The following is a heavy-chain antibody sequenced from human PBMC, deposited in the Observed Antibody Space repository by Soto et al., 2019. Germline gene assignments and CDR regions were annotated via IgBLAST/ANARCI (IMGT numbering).Heavy chain of an antibody. CDR3: AAGGISPGNYNYYAMDV. J-gene: IGHJ6*02. Sequence: PGESLKISCKGSGYSFTSYWTGWVRQMPGKGLEWMGFIYPGDSDTRYSPSFQGQVTISADKSNSTAYLQWSSLKASDTAVYYCAAGGISPGNYNYYAMDVWGQGTTVTVSS. CDR2: IYPGDSDT. CDR1: GYSFTSYW. V-gene: IGHV5-51*01. D-gene: IGHD3-16*01.